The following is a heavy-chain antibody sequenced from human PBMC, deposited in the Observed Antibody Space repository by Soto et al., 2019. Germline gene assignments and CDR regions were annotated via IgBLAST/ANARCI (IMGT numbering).Heavy chain of an antibody. J-gene: IGHJ4*02. Sequence: GGSLRLSCAASGFSFSTYGMHWFRQAPGKGLEWVSGVSASGLNTDYADPVKGRFYISRDNSKNTLYLQMDSLRTEDTAVYYCARGGGPFMNSVTNPFDYWGQGTLVTVSS. D-gene: IGHD4-17*01. CDR1: GFSFSTYG. CDR3: ARGGGPFMNSVTNPFDY. CDR2: VSASGLNT. V-gene: IGHV3-23*01.